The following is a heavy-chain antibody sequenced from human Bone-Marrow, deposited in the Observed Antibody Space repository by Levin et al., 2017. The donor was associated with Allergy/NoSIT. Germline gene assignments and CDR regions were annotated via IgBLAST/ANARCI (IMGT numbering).Heavy chain of an antibody. V-gene: IGHV3-30*18. D-gene: IGHD1-14*01. Sequence: RGSLRLSCEGSGFSFGDFGLHWVRQAPGKGLEWVGSIAHDGKERYGDAVEGRFTISRDNSRKILYLQMNNLRPDDTARYFCAKVTTSLWGRGTLVIVS. J-gene: IGHJ2*01. CDR1: GFSFGDFG. CDR3: AKVTTSL. CDR2: IAHDGKE.